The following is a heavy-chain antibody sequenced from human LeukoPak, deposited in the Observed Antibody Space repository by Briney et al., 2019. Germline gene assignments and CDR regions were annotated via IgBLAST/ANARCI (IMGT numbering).Heavy chain of an antibody. J-gene: IGHJ4*02. CDR3: ARKRIMITFGGVIVKSYFDY. Sequence: GSLRLSCAASGFTFSSYAMSWVRQAPGKGLEWIGEINHSGSTNYNPSLKSRVTISVDTSKNQFSLKLSSVTAADTAVYYCARKRIMITFGGVIVKSYFDYWGQGTLVTVSS. D-gene: IGHD3-16*02. CDR1: GFTFSSYA. CDR2: INHSGST. V-gene: IGHV4-34*01.